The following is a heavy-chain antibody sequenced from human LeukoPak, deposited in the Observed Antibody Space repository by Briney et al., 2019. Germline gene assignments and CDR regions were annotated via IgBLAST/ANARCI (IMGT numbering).Heavy chain of an antibody. CDR3: ARSAVTFGGVIVMHYFDY. CDR2: IYSGGST. Sequence: GGSLRLSCTASGFSFSAYSMNGVRRAPGRGLEWVSVIYSGGSTYYADSVKGRFTISRHNSKNTLYLQMNSLRAEDTAVYYCARSAVTFGGVIVMHYFDYWGQGTLVTVSS. V-gene: IGHV3-53*04. D-gene: IGHD3-16*02. J-gene: IGHJ4*02. CDR1: GFSFSAYS.